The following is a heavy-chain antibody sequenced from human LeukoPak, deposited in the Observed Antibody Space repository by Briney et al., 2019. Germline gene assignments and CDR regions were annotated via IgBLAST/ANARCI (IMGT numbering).Heavy chain of an antibody. Sequence: PSETLSLTCTVSGGSISSGGYSWSWIRQPPGKGLEWIGYIYYSGSTYYNPSLKSRVTISLDTSKNQFSLKLSSVTAADTAVYYCAREASYDSSGYYWGPHFDYWGQGTLVTVSS. V-gene: IGHV4-30-4*07. D-gene: IGHD3-22*01. CDR3: AREASYDSSGYYWGPHFDY. CDR1: GGSISSGGYS. J-gene: IGHJ4*02. CDR2: IYYSGST.